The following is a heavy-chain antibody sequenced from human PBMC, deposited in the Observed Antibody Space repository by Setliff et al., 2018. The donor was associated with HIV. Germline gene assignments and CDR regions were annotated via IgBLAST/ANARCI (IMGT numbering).Heavy chain of an antibody. J-gene: IGHJ4*02. CDR1: GGSISSGGFY. CDR2: ISYTGIT. V-gene: IGHV4-39*01. Sequence: SETLSLTCTVTGGSISSGGFYWTWIRQHLGKGLEWIGSISYTGITNYNPSLKSRVTISVDTSQNQFSLKLTSVTAADTAVYYCARLRQWLAFFDSWGQGTLVTVSS. D-gene: IGHD6-19*01. CDR3: ARLRQWLAFFDS.